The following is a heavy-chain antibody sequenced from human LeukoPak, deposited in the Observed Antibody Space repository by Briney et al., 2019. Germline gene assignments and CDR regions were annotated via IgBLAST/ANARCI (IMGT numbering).Heavy chain of an antibody. D-gene: IGHD3-22*01. Sequence: ESGPTLVNPTQTLTLTCTFSGFSLSTSGVGVGWIRQPPGKALEWLALIYWDDDKRYSPSLKSRLTITKDTSKNQVVLTMTNMDPVDTATYYCAHAELRDYYDSSGYTYDAFDIWGQGTMVTVSS. CDR2: IYWDDDK. CDR1: GFSLSTSGVG. CDR3: AHAELRDYYDSSGYTYDAFDI. V-gene: IGHV2-5*02. J-gene: IGHJ3*02.